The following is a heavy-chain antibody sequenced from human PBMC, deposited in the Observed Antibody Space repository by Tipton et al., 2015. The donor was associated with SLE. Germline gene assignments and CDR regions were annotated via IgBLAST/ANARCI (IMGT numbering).Heavy chain of an antibody. CDR2: IYTNENT. J-gene: IGHJ3*02. CDR3: ARERPAVGVDALDI. CDR1: GGSISSYY. Sequence: TLSLTCTVSGGSISSYYWSWIRQPAGGGLEWIGRIYTNENTNYNPSLKSRVTMSVDTSKNQSSLRLSSVTAADTAVYFCARERPAVGVDALDIWGQGTMVTVSS. V-gene: IGHV4-4*07. D-gene: IGHD6-19*01.